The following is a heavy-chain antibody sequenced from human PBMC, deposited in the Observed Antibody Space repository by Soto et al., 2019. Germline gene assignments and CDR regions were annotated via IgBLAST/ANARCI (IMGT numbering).Heavy chain of an antibody. CDR3: AKARDQQWVRLPFDY. CDR2: FSATSENT. CDR1: GFFFSSYT. V-gene: IGHV3-23*01. Sequence: EVQLLESGGGLVQPGGSLRLSCVGSGFFFSSYTMPWVRKAPGKGLEWVSSFSATSENTYYADSVRGRFTISRDNSKNTLFLQMNSLTAEDTAMYYCAKARDQQWVRLPFDYWGQGILVIVSS. D-gene: IGHD6-19*01. J-gene: IGHJ4*02.